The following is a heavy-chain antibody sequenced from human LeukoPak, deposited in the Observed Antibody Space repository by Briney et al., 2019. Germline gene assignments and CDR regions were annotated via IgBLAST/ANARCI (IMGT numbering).Heavy chain of an antibody. J-gene: IGHJ4*02. D-gene: IGHD6-19*01. V-gene: IGHV4-59*01. CDR3: ARGGWYYDC. Sequence: SETLSLTCTVSGGSISGYYWSWIRQPPGKGLEWIGYIYYSGSTKYDPSLKSRVTISVDTSKNQFSLKLSSVTAADTAVYYCARGGWYYDCWGQGTLVTVSS. CDR2: IYYSGST. CDR1: GGSISGYY.